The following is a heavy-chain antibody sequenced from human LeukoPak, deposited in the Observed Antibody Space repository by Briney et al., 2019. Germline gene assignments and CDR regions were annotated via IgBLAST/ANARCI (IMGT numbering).Heavy chain of an antibody. Sequence: GGSLRLSCAASGFTFSSYAMSWVRQAPGKGLEWVSAISGSGGSTYYADSVKGRFTISRDNSKNTLYLQMNSLRAEDTAVYYCARGVGRGSVIYYYFDDWGQGTLVTVSS. CDR2: ISGSGGST. V-gene: IGHV3-23*01. J-gene: IGHJ4*02. CDR3: ARGVGRGSVIYYYFDD. D-gene: IGHD2-21*01. CDR1: GFTFSSYA.